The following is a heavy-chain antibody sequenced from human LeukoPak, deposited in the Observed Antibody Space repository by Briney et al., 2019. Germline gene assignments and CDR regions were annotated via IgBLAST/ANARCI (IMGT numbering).Heavy chain of an antibody. J-gene: IGHJ6*02. V-gene: IGHV1-2*04. Sequence: ASVKVSCKASGYTFTGYYMHWARQAPGQGLEWMGWINPNSGGTNYAQKFQGWVTMTRDTSISTAYMELSRLRSDDTAVYYCARDREDYYGSGSYYYYGMDVWGQGTTVTVSS. CDR3: ARDREDYYGSGSYYYYGMDV. CDR1: GYTFTGYY. D-gene: IGHD3-10*01. CDR2: INPNSGGT.